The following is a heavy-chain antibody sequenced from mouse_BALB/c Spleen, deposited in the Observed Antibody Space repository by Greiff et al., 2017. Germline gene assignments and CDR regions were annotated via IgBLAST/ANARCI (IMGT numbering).Heavy chain of an antibody. CDR3: ARGRGNYYGSPYYFDY. D-gene: IGHD1-1*01. CDR2: IYPGDGDT. CDR1: GYTFTSYW. V-gene: IGHV1-87*01. Sequence: VQLVESGAELARPGASVKLSCKASGYTFTSYWMQWVKQRPGQGLEWIGAIYPGDGDTRYTQKFKGKGTLTADKSSSTDYMQLSSLASEDSAVYYCARGRGNYYGSPYYFDYGGQGTTHTVSS. J-gene: IGHJ2*01.